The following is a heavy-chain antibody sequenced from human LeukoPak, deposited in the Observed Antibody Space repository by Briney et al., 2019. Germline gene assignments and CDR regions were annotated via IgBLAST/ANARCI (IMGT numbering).Heavy chain of an antibody. CDR1: GFPVNKYE. V-gene: IGHV3-48*03. CDR3: VRGRLLRSTKYFDY. Sequence: PGGSLRLSCAASGFPVNKYEMHWVRQAPGKGLEWVSYIDAGATSTHYADSVWGRFTLSRDNAQNSVHLQMNSLRDEDTAVYYCVRGRLLRSTKYFDYWGQGALVTVSS. CDR2: IDAGATST. J-gene: IGHJ4*02. D-gene: IGHD2-21*02.